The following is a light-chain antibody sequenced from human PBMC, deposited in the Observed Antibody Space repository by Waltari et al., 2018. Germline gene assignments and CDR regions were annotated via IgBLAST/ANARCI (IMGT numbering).Light chain of an antibody. V-gene: IGLV3-21*01. J-gene: IGLJ2*01. CDR3: QVWESYGDHLVV. CDR1: NIGSKN. CDR2: YDS. Sequence: SYVLTQPPSVSVAPGKTARITCGGSNIGSKNVNWYQQKPGQAPVLVIYYDSDRPSGIPGRGSGSNSGNTATLTSSRVEAGDEADYYCQVWESYGDHLVVFGGGTNLTVV.